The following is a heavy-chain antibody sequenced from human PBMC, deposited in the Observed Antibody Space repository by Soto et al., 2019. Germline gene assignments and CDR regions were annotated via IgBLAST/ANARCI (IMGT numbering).Heavy chain of an antibody. V-gene: IGHV3-23*01. CDR2: ISGSGGIT. Sequence: GGSLRLSCAASGFIFSSYAMSWVRQVPGKGLEWVSTISGSGGITYYADSVKGRFTISRDNSKNTLHLQMNSLRAEDTAVYYCAKEDDYGDYEHDAFDFWGQGTLVSVS. J-gene: IGHJ3*01. CDR1: GFIFSSYA. D-gene: IGHD4-17*01. CDR3: AKEDDYGDYEHDAFDF.